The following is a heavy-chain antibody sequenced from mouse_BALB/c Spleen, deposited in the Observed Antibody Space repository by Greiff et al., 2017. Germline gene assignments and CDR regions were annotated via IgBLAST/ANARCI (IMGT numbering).Heavy chain of an antibody. V-gene: IGHV3-6*02. CDR3: ARGEDYDVVFDY. D-gene: IGHD2-4*01. J-gene: IGHJ2*01. Sequence: EVKLLESGPGLVKPSQSLSLTCSVTGYSITSGYYWNWIRQFPGNKLEWMGYISYDGSNNYNPSLKNRISITRDTSKNQFFLKLNSVTTEDTATYYCARGEDYDVVFDYWGQGTTLTVSS. CDR1: GYSITSGYY. CDR2: ISYDGSN.